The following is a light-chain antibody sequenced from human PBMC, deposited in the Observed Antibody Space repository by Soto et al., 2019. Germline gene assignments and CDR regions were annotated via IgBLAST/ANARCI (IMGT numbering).Light chain of an antibody. CDR2: EVS. V-gene: IGLV2-14*01. Sequence: QSALTQPASVSGSPGQSITISCNGTSSDVGGYNYVSWYQQHPGKVPKVLIYEVSVRPSGVSNRFSGSKSGNMASLTISGLQAEDEADYYCSSYTSSSSVVFGGGTKLTVL. J-gene: IGLJ2*01. CDR3: SSYTSSSSVV. CDR1: SSDVGGYNY.